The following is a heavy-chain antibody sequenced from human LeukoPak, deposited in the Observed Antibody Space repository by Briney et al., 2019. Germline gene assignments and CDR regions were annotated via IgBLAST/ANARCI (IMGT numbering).Heavy chain of an antibody. Sequence: GGSLRLSCAASGFTFSDYYMSWIRQAPGKGLEWVSYISSSSSYTYYADSVKGRFTISRDNSKKTLHLQMNSLRAEDTAVYYCAKGGRDTGGNWFDPWGQGTLVTVSS. CDR2: ISSSSSYT. D-gene: IGHD2-8*02. J-gene: IGHJ5*02. CDR3: AKGGRDTGGNWFDP. CDR1: GFTFSDYY. V-gene: IGHV3-11*05.